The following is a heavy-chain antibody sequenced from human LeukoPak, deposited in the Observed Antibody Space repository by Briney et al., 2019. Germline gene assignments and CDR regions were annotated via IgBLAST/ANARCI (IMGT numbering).Heavy chain of an antibody. Sequence: GGSLRLSCAASGFTFSSYAMSWVRQAPGRGLEWIAYISSSGSTTKYADSVKGRFTMSRDNAKNAVYMEMNSLRVEDTAVYYCARDRGWDGYGYAFLDYWGHGTLVTVSS. CDR3: ARDRGWDGYGYAFLDY. V-gene: IGHV3-48*03. J-gene: IGHJ4*01. CDR1: GFTFSSYA. CDR2: ISSSGSTT. D-gene: IGHD5-12*01.